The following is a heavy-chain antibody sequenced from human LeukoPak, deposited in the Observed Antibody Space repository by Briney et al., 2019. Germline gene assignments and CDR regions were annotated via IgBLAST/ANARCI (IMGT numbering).Heavy chain of an antibody. CDR1: GFTFSNYW. V-gene: IGHV3-7*01. Sequence: GGSLRLSCAASGFTFSNYWMSRVRQAPGKGLEWLANKKQDGSEKYYVDSVKGRFTISRDNAKNSLYLQMNSLRAEDTAVYYCARGTNGGFFGVVKPIDYWGQGTLVTVSS. D-gene: IGHD3-3*01. CDR3: ARGTNGGFFGVVKPIDY. J-gene: IGHJ4*02. CDR2: KKQDGSEK.